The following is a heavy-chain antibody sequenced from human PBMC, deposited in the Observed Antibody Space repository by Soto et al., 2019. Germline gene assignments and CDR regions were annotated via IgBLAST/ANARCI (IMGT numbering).Heavy chain of an antibody. Sequence: HPGGSLRLSCAASGFTFSSYAMSWVRQAPGKGLEWVSAISGSGGSTYYADSVKGRFTISRDNSKNTLYLQVNSLRAEDTAVYYCAEVGCSGGSCPTRAAFDIWGQGTMVTVSS. J-gene: IGHJ3*02. D-gene: IGHD2-15*01. CDR3: AEVGCSGGSCPTRAAFDI. CDR2: ISGSGGST. V-gene: IGHV3-23*01. CDR1: GFTFSSYA.